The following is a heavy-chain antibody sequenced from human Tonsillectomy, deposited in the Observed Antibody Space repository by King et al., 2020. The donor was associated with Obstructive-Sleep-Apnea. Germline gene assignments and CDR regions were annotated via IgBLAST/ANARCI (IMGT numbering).Heavy chain of an antibody. V-gene: IGHV3-66*01. D-gene: IGHD6-13*01. CDR2: IYSGGST. CDR3: ARWPYGIAAAGFGMDV. J-gene: IGHJ6*02. Sequence: VQLVESGGGLVQPGGSLRLSCAASGFTVSSNYMSWVRQAPGKGLEWVSVIYSGGSTYYADSVKGRFTISRDNSKNTLYLQMNSLRAEDTAVYYCARWPYGIAAAGFGMDVWGQGTTVTVSS. CDR1: GFTVSSNY.